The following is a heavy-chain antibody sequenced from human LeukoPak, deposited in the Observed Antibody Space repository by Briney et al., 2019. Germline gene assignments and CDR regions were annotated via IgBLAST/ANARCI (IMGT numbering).Heavy chain of an antibody. CDR3: ARDAPGYCSSTSCSGYSYD. V-gene: IGHV3-53*01. CDR1: GFTVSSNY. J-gene: IGHJ4*02. CDR2: IYSGGST. D-gene: IGHD2-2*01. Sequence: HPGGSLRLSCAASGFTVSSNYMSWVRQAPGKGLEWVSVIYSGGSTYYADSVKGRFTISRDNSKNTLYLQMNSLRAEDTAVYYCARDAPGYCSSTSCSGYSYDWGQGTLVTVSS.